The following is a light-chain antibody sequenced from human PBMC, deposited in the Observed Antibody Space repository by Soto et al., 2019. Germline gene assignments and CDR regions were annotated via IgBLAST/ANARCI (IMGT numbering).Light chain of an antibody. Sequence: QSVLTQPPSVSAAPGQMVTISCSGSGSNLGNHYVSWFQQLPGTAPKLLIYDNNKRPSGIPARFSGSKSGTSATLGITGLQTGDEADYYCATWDSSLSAVVFGGGTKVTVL. CDR3: ATWDSSLSAVV. CDR1: GSNLGNHY. J-gene: IGLJ2*01. V-gene: IGLV1-51*01. CDR2: DNN.